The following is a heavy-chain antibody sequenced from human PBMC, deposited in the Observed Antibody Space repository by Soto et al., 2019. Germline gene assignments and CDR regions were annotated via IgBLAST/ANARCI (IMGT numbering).Heavy chain of an antibody. J-gene: IGHJ4*02. D-gene: IGHD5-18*01. CDR2: IGTGTRTR. V-gene: IGHV3-48*01. CDR3: ARSYSYGFGY. Sequence: EVQLAESGGGLVQPGGSLRLSCAASGFVLSSYSMSWVRQAPGKGLEWVSYIGTGTRTRYYADSVKGRFTISRDNGKNSLFLQMNSLRAEDTALYYCARSYSYGFGYWGQGTLVTVSS. CDR1: GFVLSSYS.